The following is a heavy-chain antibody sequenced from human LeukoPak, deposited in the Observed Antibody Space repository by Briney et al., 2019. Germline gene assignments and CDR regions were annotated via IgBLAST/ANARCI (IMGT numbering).Heavy chain of an antibody. CDR2: ISHDGNNE. CDR1: GFTFSAYG. D-gene: IGHD3-22*01. V-gene: IGHV3-30*03. J-gene: IGHJ4*02. CDR3: ARDYYDSNGYYANYN. Sequence: PGGSLRLSCAASGFTFSAYGIRWVRQAPGKGLEWVAVISHDGNNEYYADSVKGRFTIFRDNAKNMLYLQMNSLRAEDTAVYYCARDYYDSNGYYANYNWGQGTLVTVSS.